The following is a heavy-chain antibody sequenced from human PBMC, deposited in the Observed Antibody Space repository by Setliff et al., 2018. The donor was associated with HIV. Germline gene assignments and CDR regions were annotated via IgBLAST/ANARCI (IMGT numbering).Heavy chain of an antibody. J-gene: IGHJ5*02. CDR1: GASISYNT. CDR3: ARGGTSSNWFDP. D-gene: IGHD2-2*01. V-gene: IGHV4-59*01. CDR2: IHHSVTT. Sequence: SETLSLTCIVSGASISYNTWSWIRQPPGKGLQWIGFIHHSVTTSYNPSLKSRVTISLGTSKNQLSLKLTSVTAADTAVYYCARGGTSSNWFDPWGQGTLVTVSS.